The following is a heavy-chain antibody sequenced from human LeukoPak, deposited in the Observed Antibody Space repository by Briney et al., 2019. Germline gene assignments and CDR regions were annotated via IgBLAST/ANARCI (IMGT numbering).Heavy chain of an antibody. CDR2: ISGFDSGT. Sequence: PGGSLRLSCVASGFGFSTHDMSWGRQTPGKGLEWVSSISGFDSGTYYTDSVRGRFTISRDTSKNTLYLQMNSLRAEDTAVYYCAKISSSWALNYFDYWGQGTLVTVSS. V-gene: IGHV3-23*01. CDR3: AKISSSWALNYFDY. CDR1: GFGFSTHD. D-gene: IGHD6-13*01. J-gene: IGHJ4*02.